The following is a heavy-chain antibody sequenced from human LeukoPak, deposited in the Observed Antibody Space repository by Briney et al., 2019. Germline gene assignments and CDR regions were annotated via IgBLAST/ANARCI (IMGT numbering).Heavy chain of an antibody. J-gene: IGHJ4*02. CDR1: GFSVSGNY. V-gene: IGHV3-66*01. Sequence: PGGSLRLSCAVSGFSVSGNYMNWVRQAPGKGLEWVSVIYSGGSTYYADSVKGRFIISRDNSKNTLYLQMNSLRAEDTVVYYCVRDRGAYYYETGYWGQGTLVTVSS. CDR2: IYSGGST. CDR3: VRDRGAYYYETGY. D-gene: IGHD3-22*01.